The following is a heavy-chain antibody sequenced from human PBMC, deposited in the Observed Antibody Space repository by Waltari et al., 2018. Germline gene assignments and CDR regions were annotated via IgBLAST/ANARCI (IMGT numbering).Heavy chain of an antibody. CDR1: GGTFSSYA. V-gene: IGHV1-69*10. J-gene: IGHJ4*02. D-gene: IGHD3-10*01. CDR2: TIPLLGIA. Sequence: QVQRVQSGAEVKKPGSSVKVSCKASGGTFSSYAISWVRQAPGQGLEWMGGTIPLLGIANYGQTFQGRVTSTADKSTSTAYMELSSLSSEDTGVYYCARGSMVQGVIPKYLDYWCQGTLVTASS. CDR3: ARGSMVQGVIPKYLDY.